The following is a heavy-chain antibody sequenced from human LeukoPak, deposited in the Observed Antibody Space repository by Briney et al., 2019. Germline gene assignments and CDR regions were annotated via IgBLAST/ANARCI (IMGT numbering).Heavy chain of an antibody. CDR1: GFIFSSYG. Sequence: GGSLRLSCGASGFIFSSYGMHWVRQAPGKGLEWVAFIRYDGSNKYYADSVKGRFTFSRDNSKNTLYLQMSSLRADDTAVYYCAKGFSYGADYWGQGTLVTVSS. D-gene: IGHD5-18*01. CDR2: IRYDGSNK. J-gene: IGHJ4*02. V-gene: IGHV3-30*02. CDR3: AKGFSYGADY.